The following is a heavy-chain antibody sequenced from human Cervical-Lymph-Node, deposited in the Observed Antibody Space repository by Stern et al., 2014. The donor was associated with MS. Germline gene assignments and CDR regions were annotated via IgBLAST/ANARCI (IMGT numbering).Heavy chain of an antibody. J-gene: IGHJ6*02. D-gene: IGHD1-1*01. CDR3: ARAPYDFTNWYGMDV. Sequence: QVQLQESGPGLVKPSETLSLTCIVSCGSISSYYWSWIRQPPGKGLEWIGHIYFSGSTDYNPSLQSRVTMSADISKNQISLRLSSVTAADTAVYYCARAPYDFTNWYGMDVWGQGTTVTVSS. V-gene: IGHV4-59*01. CDR2: IYFSGST. CDR1: CGSISSYY.